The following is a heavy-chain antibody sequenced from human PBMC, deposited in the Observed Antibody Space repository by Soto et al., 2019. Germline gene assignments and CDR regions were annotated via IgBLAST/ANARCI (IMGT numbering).Heavy chain of an antibody. J-gene: IGHJ4*02. V-gene: IGHV4-39*01. D-gene: IGHD3-3*01. Sequence: SETLSLTCTVSGGSISSSSYYWGWIRQPPGKGLEWIGSIYYSGSTYYNPSLKSRVTISVDTSKNQFSLKLSSVTAADTAVYYCARLGRYDFWSGYYYFDYWGQGTLVTVSS. CDR2: IYYSGST. CDR3: ARLGRYDFWSGYYYFDY. CDR1: GGSISSSSYY.